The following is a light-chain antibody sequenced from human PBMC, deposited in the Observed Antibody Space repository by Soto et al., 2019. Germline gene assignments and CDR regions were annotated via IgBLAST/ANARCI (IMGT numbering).Light chain of an antibody. CDR2: GNS. CDR1: SSNIGAGFD. V-gene: IGLV1-40*01. CDR3: QSYDSSLTGSKV. J-gene: IGLJ1*01. Sequence: QSALTQPPSVSGAPGQRVTISCTGSSSNIGAGFDVHWYQQLPGTAPKLLIYGNSNRPSGVPDRFSGSRSGTSASLAITGLQAEDEADYYCQSYDSSLTGSKVFGSGTKAPVL.